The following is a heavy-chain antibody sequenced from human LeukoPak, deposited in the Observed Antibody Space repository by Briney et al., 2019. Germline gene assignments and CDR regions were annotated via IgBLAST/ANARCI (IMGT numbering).Heavy chain of an antibody. CDR1: GGSISSGGYY. D-gene: IGHD5-18*01. Sequence: SETLSLTCTVSGGSISSGGYYWSWIRQHPGKGLEWIGYIYYSGSTYYNPSLKSRVIISVDKSKNQFSLKLSSVTAADTAVYYCARHGYSYVGRNGEWYWGQGTLVTVSS. V-gene: IGHV4-31*03. J-gene: IGHJ4*02. CDR3: ARHGYSYVGRNGEWY. CDR2: IYYSGST.